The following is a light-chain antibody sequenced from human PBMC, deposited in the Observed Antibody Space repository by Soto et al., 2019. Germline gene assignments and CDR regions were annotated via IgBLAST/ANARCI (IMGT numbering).Light chain of an antibody. CDR1: QSISSW. V-gene: IGKV1-5*03. J-gene: IGKJ1*01. CDR2: KAS. CDR3: QQYNSYPTWT. Sequence: DIQMTQSPSTLSASVGDRVTITCRASQSISSWLAWYQQKPGKAPKLLIYKASSLESGVPSRFSGSGSGTEFSLTIISLQPDDFATYYSQQYNSYPTWTFGQGTKVEIK.